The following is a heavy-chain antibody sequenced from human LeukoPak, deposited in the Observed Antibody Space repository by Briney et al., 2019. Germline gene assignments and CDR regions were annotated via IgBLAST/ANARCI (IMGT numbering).Heavy chain of an antibody. D-gene: IGHD1-7*01. CDR1: GGTFSSYA. CDR2: FIPTFGTA. CDR3: ARTFGTGTSPSYSYFYGMDV. V-gene: IGHV1-69*13. J-gene: IGHJ6*02. Sequence: TSVKVSCKASGGTFSSYAISWVRQAPGQGPEWMGGFIPTFGTADYAQKFQGRITIRADESTTTAYMELSSLRYEDTAVYYCARTFGTGTSPSYSYFYGMDVWGQGTTVSVSS.